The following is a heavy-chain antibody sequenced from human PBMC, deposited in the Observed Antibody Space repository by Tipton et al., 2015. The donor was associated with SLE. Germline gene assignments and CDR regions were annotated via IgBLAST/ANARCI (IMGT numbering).Heavy chain of an antibody. D-gene: IGHD6-6*01. CDR2: IYYSGST. J-gene: IGHJ4*02. V-gene: IGHV4-39*01. Sequence: TLSLTCTVSGGSISSSSYYWGWIRQPPGKGLEWIGSIYYSGSTYYNPSLKSRVTISVDTSKNQFSLKLSSVTAADTAVYYCAGRSLEGAVARRSYYFESWGQGTLVTVSS. CDR3: AGRSLEGAVARRSYYFES. CDR1: GGSISSSSYY.